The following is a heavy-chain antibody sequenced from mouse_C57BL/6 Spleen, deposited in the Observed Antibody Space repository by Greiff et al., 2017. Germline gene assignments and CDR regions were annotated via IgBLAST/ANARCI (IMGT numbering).Heavy chain of an antibody. D-gene: IGHD1-1*01. CDR2: ISDGGSYT. J-gene: IGHJ3*01. CDR3: AREAGDYYGSSWGFAY. Sequence: EVKVVESGGGLVKPGGSLKLSCAASGFTFSSYAMSWVRQTPEKRLEWVATISDGGSYTYYPDNVKGRFTISRDNAKNNLYLQMSHLKSEDTAMYYCAREAGDYYGSSWGFAYWGQGTLVTVSA. V-gene: IGHV5-4*01. CDR1: GFTFSSYA.